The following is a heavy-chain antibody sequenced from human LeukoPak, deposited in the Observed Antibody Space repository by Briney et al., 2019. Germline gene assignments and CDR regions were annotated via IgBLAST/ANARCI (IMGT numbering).Heavy chain of an antibody. J-gene: IGHJ4*02. Sequence: SETLSLTCTVSGGSISSYYWSWIRQPPGKGLEWIGYIYYSGSTNYNPSLKSRVTISVDTSKNQFSLKMNSVTAADTAVYYCARMGNPATVTADYWGQGTLVTVSS. CDR2: IYYSGST. V-gene: IGHV4-59*08. D-gene: IGHD4-17*01. CDR1: GGSISSYY. CDR3: ARMGNPATVTADY.